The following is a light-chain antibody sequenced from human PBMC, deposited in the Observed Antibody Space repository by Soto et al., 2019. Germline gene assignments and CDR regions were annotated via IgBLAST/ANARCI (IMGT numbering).Light chain of an antibody. V-gene: IGKV3-15*01. CDR3: QQYNSWPLS. CDR2: ATS. J-gene: IGKJ3*01. CDR1: RTVASTN. Sequence: EIVMTQSPATLSVSPGGRATLSCRASRTVASTNLAWYQQKPGQAPRLLIYATSTRATGSPARCSGSGSGTAFTLSISSPQSEDLAVYYCQQYNSWPLSFGPGTNVDIK.